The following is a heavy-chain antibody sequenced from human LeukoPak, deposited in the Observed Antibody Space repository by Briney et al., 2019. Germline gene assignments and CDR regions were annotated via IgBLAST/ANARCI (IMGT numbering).Heavy chain of an antibody. CDR2: IYYSGST. J-gene: IGHJ5*02. CDR1: GGSISRYY. Sequence: SETLSLTCTVSGGSISRYYWSWIRQPPGKGLEWIGYIYYSGSTNYNPSLKSRVTISVDTSKNQFSLKLSSVTAADTAVYYCARVIAVAGIGWFDPWGQGTLVTVSS. V-gene: IGHV4-59*01. D-gene: IGHD6-19*01. CDR3: ARVIAVAGIGWFDP.